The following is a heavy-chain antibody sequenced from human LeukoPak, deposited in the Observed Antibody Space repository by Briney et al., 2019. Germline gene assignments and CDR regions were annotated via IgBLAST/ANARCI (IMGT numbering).Heavy chain of an antibody. CDR3: AKGSSGYFFDL. CDR1: GFIFNNYG. D-gene: IGHD3-22*01. V-gene: IGHV3-23*01. CDR2: ISNDGGGT. J-gene: IGHJ4*02. Sequence: GGSLRLSCTASGFIFNNYGLIWVRQAPGKGLEWVSAISNDGGGTNYADFVKGRFTISRDDSKNTLFLQMNSLRAEDTALYYCAKGSSGYFFDLWGQGTLVTVSS.